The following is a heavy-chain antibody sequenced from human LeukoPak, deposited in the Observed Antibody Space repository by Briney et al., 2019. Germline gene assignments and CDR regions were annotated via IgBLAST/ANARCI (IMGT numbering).Heavy chain of an antibody. J-gene: IGHJ4*02. CDR2: IDPSDCET. CDR1: GYSFTSYW. D-gene: IGHD5-18*01. V-gene: IGHV5-51*01. Sequence: GESLKISCKASGYSFTSYWIGWVRQMPGKGLEWMGIIDPSDCETRYTPSFQGQVTISVDKSLTTADLQWNSLKASDTAMYYCARQTAMGRSGDYWGQGTLVTVSS. CDR3: ARQTAMGRSGDY.